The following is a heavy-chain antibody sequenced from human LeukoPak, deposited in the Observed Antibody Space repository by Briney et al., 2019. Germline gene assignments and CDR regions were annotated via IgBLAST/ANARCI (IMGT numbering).Heavy chain of an antibody. Sequence: PSETLSLTCTVSGGSISSYYWSWIRQPPGKGLEWIGEINHSGSTNYNPSLKSRVTISVDTSKNQFSLKLSSVTAADTAVYYCARHDRSGSGSYYRAIDYWGQGTLVTVSS. J-gene: IGHJ4*02. V-gene: IGHV4-34*01. D-gene: IGHD3-10*01. CDR2: INHSGST. CDR1: GGSISSYY. CDR3: ARHDRSGSGSYYRAIDY.